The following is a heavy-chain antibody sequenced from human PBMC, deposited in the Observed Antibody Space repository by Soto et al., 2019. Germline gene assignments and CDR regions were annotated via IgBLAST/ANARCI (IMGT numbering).Heavy chain of an antibody. D-gene: IGHD3-22*01. CDR3: ARKDYYDSGMYYFDY. CDR2: INPGNGDT. V-gene: IGHV1-3*01. Sequence: ASVKVSCKTSGYPFNKYPIHWVRQAPGQGLEWMGWINPGNGDTGYSQKFQDRVTITRDTSASTAYMDPSSLRSEDTAVYYCARKDYYDSGMYYFDYWGQGTLVTVSS. J-gene: IGHJ4*02. CDR1: GYPFNKYP.